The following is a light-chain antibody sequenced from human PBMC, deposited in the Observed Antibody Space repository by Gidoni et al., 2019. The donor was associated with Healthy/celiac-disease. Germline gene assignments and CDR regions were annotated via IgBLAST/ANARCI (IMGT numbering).Light chain of an antibody. CDR1: SLRSYY. CDR2: GKN. V-gene: IGLV3-19*01. CDR3: NSRDSSGNHWV. J-gene: IGLJ3*02. Sequence: SSELTQYPAGSVALGQTVSIPCQGDSLRSYYASWYQQKPGQAPVLVIYGKNNRPSGIPDRFSGSSSGNTASLTITGAQAEDEADYYCNSRDSSGNHWVFGGGTKLTVL.